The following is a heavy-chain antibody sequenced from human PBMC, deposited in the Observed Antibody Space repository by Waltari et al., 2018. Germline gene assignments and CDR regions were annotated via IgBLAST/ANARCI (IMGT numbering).Heavy chain of an antibody. J-gene: IGHJ4*02. D-gene: IGHD1-26*01. CDR1: GYTFTSYA. V-gene: IGHV1-3*01. CDR3: ARDGGEWELLTFDY. CDR2: INAGNGKT. Sequence: QVQLVQSGAEVKKPGASVKVSCKASGYTFTSYAMHWVRQAPGQRLEWMGWINAGNGKTKYSQKFQGRVTITRDTSASTAYMELSSLRSEDTAVYYCARDGGEWELLTFDYWGQGTLVTVSS.